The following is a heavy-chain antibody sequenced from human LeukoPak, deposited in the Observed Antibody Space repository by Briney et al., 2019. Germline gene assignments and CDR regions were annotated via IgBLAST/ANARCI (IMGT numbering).Heavy chain of an antibody. CDR3: ATGYDRQWYFDL. CDR1: GGTFSSYA. V-gene: IGHV1-69*04. Sequence: SVKVSCKASGGTFSSYAISWVRQAPGQGLEWMGRIIPILGIANYAQKFQGRATITADKSTSTAYMELSSLRSEDTAVYYCATGYDRQWYFDLWGRGTLVTVSS. CDR2: IIPILGIA. D-gene: IGHD3-10*02. J-gene: IGHJ2*01.